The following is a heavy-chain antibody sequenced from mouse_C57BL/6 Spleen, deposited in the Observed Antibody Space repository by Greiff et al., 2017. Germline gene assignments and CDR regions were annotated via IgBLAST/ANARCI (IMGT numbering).Heavy chain of an antibody. V-gene: IGHV1-69*01. CDR1: GYTFTSYG. Sequence: QVQLQQPGAELVMPGASVKLSCKASGYTFTSYGMHWVKQRPGQGLEWIGEIDPSDSYTNYNQKFKGKSTLTVDKSLSTAYMQLSSRGFEGSAVYYSGLMDYWGQGTSVTVSS. J-gene: IGHJ4*01. D-gene: IGHD3-3*01. CDR3: GLMDY. CDR2: IDPSDSYT.